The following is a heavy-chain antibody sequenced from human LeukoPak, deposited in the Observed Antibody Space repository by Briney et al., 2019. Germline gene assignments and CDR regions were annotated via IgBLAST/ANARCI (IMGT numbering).Heavy chain of an antibody. CDR1: GYTFTGYY. Sequence: ASVKVSCKASGYTFTGYYMHWVRRAPGQGLEWMGWINPNSGGTNYAQKFQGRVTMTRDTSISTAYMELSRLRSDDTAVYYCARVGGATTFYFDYWGQGTLVTVSS. J-gene: IGHJ4*02. V-gene: IGHV1-2*02. CDR2: INPNSGGT. D-gene: IGHD1-26*01. CDR3: ARVGGATTFYFDY.